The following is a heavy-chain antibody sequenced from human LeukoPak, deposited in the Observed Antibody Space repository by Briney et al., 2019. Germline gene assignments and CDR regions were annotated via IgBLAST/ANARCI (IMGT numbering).Heavy chain of an antibody. J-gene: IGHJ4*02. CDR2: ISYDGSNK. D-gene: IGHD4-11*01. V-gene: IGHV3-30-3*01. CDR3: ASTVTTGYYFDY. CDR1: GFTLGDYS. Sequence: GGSLRLSCAASGFTLGDYSLHWVRQAPGKGLEWVAFISYDGSNKYYADSVKGRFTISRDNSKNTLYLQMNSLRAEDTAVYYCASTVTTGYYFDYWGQGTLVTVSS.